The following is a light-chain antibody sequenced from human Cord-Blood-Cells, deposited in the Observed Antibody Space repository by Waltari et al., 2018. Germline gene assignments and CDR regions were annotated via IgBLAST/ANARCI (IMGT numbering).Light chain of an antibody. CDR1: RSNVGSYKP. Sequence: QSALPKLASVSGSPGQSITISRPGTRSNVGSYKPVPWYQQHPANAPKLMIYEGSKRPAGVSNLFAGPKSGNTASLTISGLQAEDEADYYCCSYAGSSTVVFGGGTKLTVL. V-gene: IGLV2-23*01. J-gene: IGLJ3*02. CDR3: CSYAGSSTVV. CDR2: EGS.